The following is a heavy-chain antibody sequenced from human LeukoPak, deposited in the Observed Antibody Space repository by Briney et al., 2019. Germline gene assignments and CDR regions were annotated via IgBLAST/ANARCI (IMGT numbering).Heavy chain of an antibody. J-gene: IGHJ5*02. CDR1: GGSISSGGYY. CDR3: ARLLGRYSYPGPPKFDP. D-gene: IGHD1-26*01. V-gene: IGHV4-31*03. Sequence: SETLSLTCTVSGGSISSGGYYWSWIRQHPGKGLEWIGYIYYSGSTYYNPSLKSRVTISVDTSKNQFSLKLSSVTAADTAVYYCARLLGRYSYPGPPKFDPWGQGTLVTVSS. CDR2: IYYSGST.